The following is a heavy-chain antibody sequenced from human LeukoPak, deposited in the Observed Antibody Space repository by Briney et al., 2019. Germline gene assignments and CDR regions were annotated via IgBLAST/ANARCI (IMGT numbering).Heavy chain of an antibody. CDR2: INPNSGGT. V-gene: IGHV1-2*02. J-gene: IGHJ6*03. CDR3: ARDYGSSGYYYYYYMDV. CDR1: GYTFTGYY. D-gene: IGHD6-13*01. Sequence: ASVKVSCKASGYTFTGYYIHWVRQAPGQGLEWMGWINPNSGGTNYAQKFQGRVTMTRDTSISTAYMELSRLRSDGTAVYYCARDYGSSGYYYYYYMDVWGKGTTVTVSS.